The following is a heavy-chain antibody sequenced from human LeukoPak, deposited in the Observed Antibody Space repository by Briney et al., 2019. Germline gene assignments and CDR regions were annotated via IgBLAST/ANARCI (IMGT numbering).Heavy chain of an antibody. D-gene: IGHD6-13*01. J-gene: IGHJ3*02. V-gene: IGHV4-59*12. CDR1: GGSISSYY. Sequence: PSETLSLTCTVSGGSISSYYWSWIRQPPGKGLEWIGYIYYSGSTNYNPSLKSRVTISVDTSKNQFSLKLSSVTAADTAVYYCVAAAEGDAFDIWGQGTMVTVSS. CDR2: IYYSGST. CDR3: VAAAEGDAFDI.